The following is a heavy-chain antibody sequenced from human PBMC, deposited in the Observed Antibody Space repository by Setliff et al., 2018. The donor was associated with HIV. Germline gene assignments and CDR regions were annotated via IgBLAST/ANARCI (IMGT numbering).Heavy chain of an antibody. D-gene: IGHD2-15*01. CDR3: ARGGLGVVGAIDY. CDR1: GGSFSGYY. CDR2: IIHSGGT. Sequence: KTSETLSLTCAVYGGSFSGYYWTWIRQPPGRGLEWIGEIIHSGGTNYNRSLKSRVTISVGTSKNQFSLNLSSVTAADTAVYYCARGGLGVVGAIDYWSQGTLVTVSS. V-gene: IGHV4-34*01. J-gene: IGHJ4*02.